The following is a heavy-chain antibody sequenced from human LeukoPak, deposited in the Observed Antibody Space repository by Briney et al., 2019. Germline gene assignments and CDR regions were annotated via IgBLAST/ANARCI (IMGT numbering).Heavy chain of an antibody. J-gene: IGHJ4*02. CDR3: ARGGGYSGYDYFDY. Sequence: GGSVKVPCKASGYTFTGYYMHWVRQAPGQGLGWMGWINPNSGGTNYAQKFQGWVTMTRDTSISTAYMELSRLRSDDTAVYYCARGGGYSGYDYFDYWGQGTLVTVSS. CDR2: INPNSGGT. D-gene: IGHD5-12*01. CDR1: GYTFTGYY. V-gene: IGHV1-2*04.